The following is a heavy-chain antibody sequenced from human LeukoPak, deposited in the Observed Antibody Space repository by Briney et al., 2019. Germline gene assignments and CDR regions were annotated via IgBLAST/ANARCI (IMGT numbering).Heavy chain of an antibody. CDR2: MNPNSGNT. V-gene: IGHV1-8*01. CDR1: GYTFTSYD. J-gene: IGHJ6*03. D-gene: IGHD3-16*02. Sequence: ASVKVSCKASGYTFTSYDINWVRQAPGQGLEWVGWMNPNSGNTGSAQKVQGRVTITMNISMSTAYMELRSLTSEDTAVYYCARIFYRRSDYHYYYMDVWGEGTTVTVSS. CDR3: ARIFYRRSDYHYYYMDV.